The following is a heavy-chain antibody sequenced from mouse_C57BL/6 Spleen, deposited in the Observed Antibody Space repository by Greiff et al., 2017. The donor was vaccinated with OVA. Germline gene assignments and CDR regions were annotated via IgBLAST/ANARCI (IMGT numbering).Heavy chain of an antibody. CDR3: ARGGYGSSYVDY. Sequence: EVQLQQSGPGLVKPSQSLSLTCSVTGYSITSGYYWNWIRQFPGNKLEWMGYISYDGSNNYNPSLKNRISITRDTSKNQFFLKLNSVTTEDTATYYCARGGYGSSYVDYWGQGTTLTVSS. CDR1: GYSITSGYY. J-gene: IGHJ2*01. D-gene: IGHD1-1*01. CDR2: ISYDGSN. V-gene: IGHV3-6*01.